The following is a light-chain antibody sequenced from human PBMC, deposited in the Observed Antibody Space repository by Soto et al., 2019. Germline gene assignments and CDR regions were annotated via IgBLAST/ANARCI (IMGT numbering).Light chain of an antibody. V-gene: IGKV2-28*01. CDR1: QSLLHSNGYNY. Sequence: DIVMTQSPLSLPVTPGEPASISCRSSQSLLHSNGYNYLGWYLQKPGQSPQLLIYLGSNRASGVPDRFSGSGSGTDFTLKISRVEAEDVGVYYCMQALQTRLTFGGGTKVEI. J-gene: IGKJ4*01. CDR3: MQALQTRLT. CDR2: LGS.